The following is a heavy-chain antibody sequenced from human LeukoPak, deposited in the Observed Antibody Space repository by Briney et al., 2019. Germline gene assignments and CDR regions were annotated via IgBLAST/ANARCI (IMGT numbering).Heavy chain of an antibody. V-gene: IGHV3-23*01. D-gene: IGHD4-23*01. CDR1: GFTFSSYA. CDR2: ISGSGGGT. J-gene: IGHJ4*02. Sequence: QPGGSLRLSCAASGFTFSSYAMTWVRQAPGKGLEWVSAISGSGGGTYYADSVKGRFTISRDNSKNTLYLQMNSLRAEDTAVYYCAKSTGLRWYTGKYYFDYWGQGTLVTVSS. CDR3: AKSTGLRWYTGKYYFDY.